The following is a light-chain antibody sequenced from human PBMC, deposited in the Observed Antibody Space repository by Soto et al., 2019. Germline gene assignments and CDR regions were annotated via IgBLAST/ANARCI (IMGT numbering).Light chain of an antibody. V-gene: IGKV3-20*01. Sequence: EIVLTQSPGTLSLSPGERGTLSCRASQNLGTLYLAWFQQKSGQAPRLLIYSASRRATGIPDRFTGSGSGTDFPLTINRVEPEDFAVYFCQKYAGSPRTFGQGTKVEIK. CDR1: QNLGTLY. J-gene: IGKJ1*01. CDR2: SAS. CDR3: QKYAGSPRT.